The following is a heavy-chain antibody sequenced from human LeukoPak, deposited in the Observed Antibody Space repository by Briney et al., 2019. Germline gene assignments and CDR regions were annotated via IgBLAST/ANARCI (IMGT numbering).Heavy chain of an antibody. Sequence: GPLRLSCSASGFGFSIYNMYWVRQTPREGPEYVSTISGSGNGFSIYYADSVKGRFTISRDDSKSILYLQMNGLRSEDTAVYYCVKDFGRVRGTPDSWGQGTLVTVSS. D-gene: IGHD3-16*01. CDR1: GFGFSIYN. CDR2: ISGSGNGFSI. V-gene: IGHV3-64D*06. J-gene: IGHJ4*02. CDR3: VKDFGRVRGTPDS.